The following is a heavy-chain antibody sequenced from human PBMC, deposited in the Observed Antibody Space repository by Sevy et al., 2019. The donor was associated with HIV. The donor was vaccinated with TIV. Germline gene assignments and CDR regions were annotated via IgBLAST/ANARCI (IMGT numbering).Heavy chain of an antibody. D-gene: IGHD4-17*01. Sequence: ASVKVSCKASGYIFTDYYIHWVRQAPGQGLEWMAWINSDSGVTNYAQRFQGEVTVTRDTSLNTAYLDLSRLKSNDTAIYFCARLTTKPTSDLYGMDVWGQRTTVTISS. V-gene: IGHV1-2*02. CDR1: GYIFTDYY. CDR3: ARLTTKPTSDLYGMDV. J-gene: IGHJ6*02. CDR2: INSDSGVT.